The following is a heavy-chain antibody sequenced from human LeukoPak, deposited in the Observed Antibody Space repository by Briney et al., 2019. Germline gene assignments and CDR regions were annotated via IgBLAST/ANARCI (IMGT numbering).Heavy chain of an antibody. CDR1: GYTFTVYY. Sequence: ASVKVSCKASGYTFTVYYMHWVRQAPGQGLEWMGWLNPNSGAADYAQKFQGRVTMTRDTSISTAYMEVSRLIFDDTAVYYCARYGGSVANFDYWGQGTLVTVSS. CDR3: ARYGGSVANFDY. V-gene: IGHV1-2*02. CDR2: LNPNSGAA. D-gene: IGHD5-12*01. J-gene: IGHJ4*02.